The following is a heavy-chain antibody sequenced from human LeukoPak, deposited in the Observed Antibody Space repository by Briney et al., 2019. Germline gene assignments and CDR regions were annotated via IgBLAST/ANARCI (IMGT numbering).Heavy chain of an antibody. CDR2: INTNTGNP. J-gene: IGHJ4*02. D-gene: IGHD6-19*01. Sequence: ASVKVSCKASGYTFTSYAMNWVRQAPGQGLEWMGWINTNTGNPTYAQGFTGRFVFSLDTSVSTAYLQISSLKAEDTAVYYCARGFSSGWQARIRGYFDYWGQGTLVTVSS. V-gene: IGHV7-4-1*02. CDR1: GYTFTSYA. CDR3: ARGFSSGWQARIRGYFDY.